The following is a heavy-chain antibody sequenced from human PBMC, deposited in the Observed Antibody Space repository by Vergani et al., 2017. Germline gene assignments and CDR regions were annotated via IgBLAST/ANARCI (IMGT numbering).Heavy chain of an antibody. J-gene: IGHJ4*02. D-gene: IGHD3-22*01. CDR2: INHSGST. CDR1: GGSFSGYY. Sequence: QLQLQQWGAGLLKPSETLSLTCAVYGGSFSGYYWSWIRQPPGKGLEWMGDINHSGSTKYNPSLKSRVTISVDTSKNQFSLKLSSVTAADTAVYYCSRGGMYYYDSSGYYYGADVCTFLDYWGQGTLVTVSS. CDR3: SRGGMYYYDSSGYYYGADVCTFLDY. V-gene: IGHV4-34*01.